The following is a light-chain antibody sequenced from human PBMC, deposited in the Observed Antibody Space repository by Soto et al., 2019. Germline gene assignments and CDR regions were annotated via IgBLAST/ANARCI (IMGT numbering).Light chain of an antibody. V-gene: IGKV1-5*03. Sequence: DIQMTQSPSTLSASVGDRVTITCRASQSISSWLAWYQQKPGKAPKLLIYKASSLESGVPSRFSGSGSGTEFTLTISSLQPDDFATYYCQQYKDYSGITFGPGTKVDIK. CDR2: KAS. J-gene: IGKJ3*01. CDR3: QQYKDYSGIT. CDR1: QSISSW.